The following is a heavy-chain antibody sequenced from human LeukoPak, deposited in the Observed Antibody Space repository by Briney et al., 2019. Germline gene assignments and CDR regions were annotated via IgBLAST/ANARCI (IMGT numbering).Heavy chain of an antibody. CDR1: GFTFINYN. CDR2: VSSSSAYI. J-gene: IGHJ4*03. Sequence: GGSLRLSCAASGFTFINYNMNWVRQAPGKGLEWVSSVSSSSAYIYYADSVKGRFTISRDNAKNSLYLQMNSLRAEDTAVYYCAKAKIAYCGGDCYSDYWGQGTLVTVSS. V-gene: IGHV3-21*04. CDR3: AKAKIAYCGGDCYSDY. D-gene: IGHD2-21*02.